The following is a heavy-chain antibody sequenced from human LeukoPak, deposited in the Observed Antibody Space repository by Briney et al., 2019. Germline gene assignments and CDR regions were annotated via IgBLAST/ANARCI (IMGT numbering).Heavy chain of an antibody. D-gene: IGHD3-22*01. Sequence: GGSLRLSCAASGFTFSSYAMHWVRQAPGKGLEWVAVISYDGSNKYYADSVKGRFTISRDNSKNTLYLQMNSLRAEDTAVYYCARDPGGYYPYYFDYWGQGTLVTVSS. J-gene: IGHJ4*02. CDR1: GFTFSSYA. CDR3: ARDPGGYYPYYFDY. CDR2: ISYDGSNK. V-gene: IGHV3-30-3*01.